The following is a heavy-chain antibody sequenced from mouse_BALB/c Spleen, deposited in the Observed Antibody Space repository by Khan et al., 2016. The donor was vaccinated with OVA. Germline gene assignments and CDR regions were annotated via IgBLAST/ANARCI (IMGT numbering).Heavy chain of an antibody. Sequence: QVQLQQSGAELARPGASVKMSCKTSGYTFTSYTMHWIRQRPGQALEWIGHINPSNNYTNYNQNFKDKATLIVDKSSNTAYMQVSSLTSEDSAVYYCVREGAYHSSEGWFAYCGQGTLVTVSA. D-gene: IGHD2-12*01. V-gene: IGHV1-4*01. J-gene: IGHJ3*01. CDR2: INPSNNYT. CDR3: VREGAYHSSEGWFAY. CDR1: GYTFTSYT.